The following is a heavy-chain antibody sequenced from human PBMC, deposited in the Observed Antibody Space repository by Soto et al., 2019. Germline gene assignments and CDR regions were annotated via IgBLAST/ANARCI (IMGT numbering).Heavy chain of an antibody. J-gene: IGHJ3*02. CDR3: ARWVAGEVGAFDI. CDR2: INPNSGGT. V-gene: IGHV1-2*04. D-gene: IGHD6-19*01. Sequence: ASVKVSYKASGYTFTGYYMHWVRQAPGQGLEWMGWINPNSGGTNYAQKFQGWVTMTRDTSISTAYMELSRLRSDDTDVYYCARWVAGEVGAFDIWGQGTMVTVS. CDR1: GYTFTGYY.